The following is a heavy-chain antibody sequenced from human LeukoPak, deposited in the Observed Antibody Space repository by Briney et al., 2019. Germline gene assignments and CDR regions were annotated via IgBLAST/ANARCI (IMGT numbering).Heavy chain of an antibody. CDR2: ISSSSSYI. Sequence: GGSLRLSCAASGFTFSSYSMNWVRQAPGKGLEWVSSISSSSSYIYYADSVKGRFTISRDNAKNSLYLQMNSLRAEDTAVYYCARDAPYYYDSSGYYDYWGQGTLVTVSS. CDR3: ARDAPYYYDSSGYYDY. CDR1: GFTFSSYS. D-gene: IGHD3-22*01. V-gene: IGHV3-21*01. J-gene: IGHJ4*02.